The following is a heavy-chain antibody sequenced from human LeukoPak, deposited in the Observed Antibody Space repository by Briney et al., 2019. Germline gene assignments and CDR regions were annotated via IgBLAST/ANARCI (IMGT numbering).Heavy chain of an antibody. Sequence: GGSLRLSCAASGFTFSSYEMNWVRQAPGKGLEWVSYISGSGSTIYYANSVKGRFTISRDNAKNSLYLQMNSLRAEDTAVYYCARDKYNWNGDAFDNWGQGTMVTVSS. CDR2: ISGSGSTI. J-gene: IGHJ3*02. CDR1: GFTFSSYE. D-gene: IGHD1-20*01. CDR3: ARDKYNWNGDAFDN. V-gene: IGHV3-48*03.